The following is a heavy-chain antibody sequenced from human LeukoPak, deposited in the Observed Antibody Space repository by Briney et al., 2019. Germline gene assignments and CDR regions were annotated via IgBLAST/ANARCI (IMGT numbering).Heavy chain of an antibody. V-gene: IGHV4-59*11. CDR2: AYHTGST. D-gene: IGHD6-6*01. Sequence: PSETLSLTCTVSGASISSHYWSWIRQPPGKGLEWVGYAYHTGSTSSNPSLKSRATMSVDTSKNQFSLRLTSLTAADTAVYYCARDAPGLDDAFDIWGQGTMVTVSS. CDR1: GASISSHY. J-gene: IGHJ3*02. CDR3: ARDAPGLDDAFDI.